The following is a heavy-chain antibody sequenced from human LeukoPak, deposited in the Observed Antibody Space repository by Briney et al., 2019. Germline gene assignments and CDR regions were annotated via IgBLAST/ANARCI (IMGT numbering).Heavy chain of an antibody. CDR1: GGSISSYY. D-gene: IGHD7-27*01. CDR2: IYYSGST. V-gene: IGHV4-59*01. CDR3: ARRSNWGLFDY. J-gene: IGHJ4*02. Sequence: SETLSLTCTVSGGSISSYYWSWIRQPPGKGLEWIGYIYYSGSTNYNPSLKSRVTISVDTSKNRFSLKLSSVTAADTAVYYCARRSNWGLFDYWGQGTLVTVSS.